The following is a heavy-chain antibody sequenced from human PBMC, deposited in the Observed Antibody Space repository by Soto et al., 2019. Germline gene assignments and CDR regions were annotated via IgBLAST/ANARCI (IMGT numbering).Heavy chain of an antibody. D-gene: IGHD7-27*01. CDR1: GASITTYY. CDR2: IYYSGQI. CDR3: ARHGATNWGGFFVS. J-gene: IGHJ4*02. V-gene: IGHV4-59*08. Sequence: QVQLQESGPGLVKPSETLSLTCNVSGASITTYYWSWIRQPPGKGLEWIGYIYYSGQINYNPSQKSRVTITVDPSKTQFSLKLSSVTAADTAVYYCARHGATNWGGFFVSWGLGTLVSVSS.